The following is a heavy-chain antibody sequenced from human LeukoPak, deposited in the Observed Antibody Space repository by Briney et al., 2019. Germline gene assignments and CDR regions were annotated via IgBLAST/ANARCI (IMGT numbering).Heavy chain of an antibody. V-gene: IGHV3-23*01. CDR2: ISGSGGST. J-gene: IGHJ4*02. CDR1: GFTFSSYA. Sequence: GGSLRLSCAASGFTFSSYAMSWVRQAPGKGLEWVSAISGSGGSTYYADSVKGRFTISRDNSKNTLYLQMNSLRAEDTAVYYCAKGLAGYSSSWSLTGGYYFDYWGQGTLVTVSS. CDR3: AKGLAGYSSSWSLTGGYYFDY. D-gene: IGHD6-13*01.